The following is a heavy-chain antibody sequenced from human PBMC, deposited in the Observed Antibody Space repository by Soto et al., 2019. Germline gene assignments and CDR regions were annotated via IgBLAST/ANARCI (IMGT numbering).Heavy chain of an antibody. CDR2: ISGSGGST. Sequence: EVQLLESGGGLVQPGGSLRLSCAASGFTFSSYAMSWVRQAPGKGLEWVSAISGSGGSTYYADSVKGRFTISRDNSKHTLYLQMNSLRADDTAVYYCAKFTSITIFGVVSTDAFDIWGQGTMVTVSS. V-gene: IGHV3-23*01. J-gene: IGHJ3*02. CDR3: AKFTSITIFGVVSTDAFDI. CDR1: GFTFSSYA. D-gene: IGHD3-3*01.